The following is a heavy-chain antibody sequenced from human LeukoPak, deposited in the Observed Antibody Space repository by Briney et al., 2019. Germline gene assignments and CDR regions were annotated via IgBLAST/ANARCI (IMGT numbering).Heavy chain of an antibody. J-gene: IGHJ4*02. CDR3: VGGHQWLAFDS. D-gene: IGHD6-19*01. V-gene: IGHV4-4*07. CDR1: GGSISSYY. CDR2: IYTSGST. Sequence: KPSETLSLTCTVSGGSISSYYWSWIRQPAGKGLEWIGRIYTSGSTNYNPSLKSRVTMSVDTSKNQFSLSLTSVSAADTAVYYCVGGHQWLAFDSWGQGALVTVSS.